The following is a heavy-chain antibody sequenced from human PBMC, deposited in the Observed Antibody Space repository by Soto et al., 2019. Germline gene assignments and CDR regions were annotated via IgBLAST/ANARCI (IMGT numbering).Heavy chain of an antibody. CDR1: GVSINSANW. V-gene: IGHV4-4*02. Sequence: MQLRESGPGLVKPSGTLSLTCTVSGVSINSANWWTWVRQSPGKGLEWIGEIYHSGSTNFNPSLKSRVTISVDNSKNQFYLELTSVTAADTAVYYCARYCAGGSCYLGAFDIWGQGTMVTVSS. CDR2: IYHSGST. J-gene: IGHJ3*02. D-gene: IGHD2-15*01. CDR3: ARYCAGGSCYLGAFDI.